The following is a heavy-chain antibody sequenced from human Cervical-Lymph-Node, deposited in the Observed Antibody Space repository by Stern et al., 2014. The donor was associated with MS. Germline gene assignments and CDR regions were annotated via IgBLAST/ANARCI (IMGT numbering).Heavy chain of an antibody. J-gene: IGHJ5*02. CDR1: GGSISSSSYY. V-gene: IGHV4-39*01. CDR3: ARHPPYSSSPNWFDP. D-gene: IGHD6-6*01. CDR2: IYYSGST. Sequence: QVQLQESGPGLVKPSETLSLTCTVSGGSISSSSYYWGWIRQPPGKGLEWIGSIYYSGSTYYNPSLKSRVTISVGKSQNPLSLNLSSVTAADTAVYYCARHPPYSSSPNWFDPWGQGTLVTVSS.